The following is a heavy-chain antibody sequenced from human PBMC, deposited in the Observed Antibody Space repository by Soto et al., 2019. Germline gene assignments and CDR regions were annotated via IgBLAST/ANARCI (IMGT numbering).Heavy chain of an antibody. D-gene: IGHD6-13*01. CDR1: GYSFTNYW. CDR2: IYPGDSDT. J-gene: IGHJ3*02. CDR3: ARTEVGQQLGSWAFDI. Sequence: GESLKISCKGSGYSFTNYWIGWVRQMPGKGLEWMGIIYPGDSDTRYSPSFQGQVTISADKSISTAYLQWSSLKASDTAMYYCARTEVGQQLGSWAFDIWGQGTMVTVSS. V-gene: IGHV5-51*01.